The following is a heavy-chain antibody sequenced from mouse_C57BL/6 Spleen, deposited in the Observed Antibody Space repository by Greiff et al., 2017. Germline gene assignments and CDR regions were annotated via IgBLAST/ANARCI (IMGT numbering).Heavy chain of an antibody. V-gene: IGHV14-3*01. CDR2: IDPANGNT. CDR3: ARSSPYGSSHYFDY. J-gene: IGHJ2*01. Sequence: VHVKQSVAELVRPGASVKLSCTASGFNIKNTYMHWVKQRPEQGLEWIGRIDPANGNTKYAPKFQGKATITADTSSNTAYLQLSSLTSEDTAIYYCARSSPYGSSHYFDYWGQGTTLTVSS. CDR1: GFNIKNTY. D-gene: IGHD1-1*01.